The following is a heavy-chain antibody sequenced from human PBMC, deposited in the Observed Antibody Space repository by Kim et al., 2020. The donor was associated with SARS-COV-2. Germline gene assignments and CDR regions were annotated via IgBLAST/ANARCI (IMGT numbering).Heavy chain of an antibody. V-gene: IGHV3-33*06. CDR3: AKDRYSYGSNAFDI. CDR2: IWYDGSNK. D-gene: IGHD5-18*01. J-gene: IGHJ3*02. CDR1: GFTFSSYA. Sequence: GGSLRLSCAASGFTFSSYAMHWVRQAPGKGLEWVAVIWYDGSNKYYADSVKGRFTISRDNSKNTLYLQMNSLRAEDTAVYYCAKDRYSYGSNAFDIWGQGTMVTVSS.